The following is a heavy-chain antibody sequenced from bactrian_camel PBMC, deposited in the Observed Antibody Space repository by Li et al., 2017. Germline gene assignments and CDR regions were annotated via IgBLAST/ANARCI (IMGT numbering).Heavy chain of an antibody. CDR1: GSTWYTRYC. Sequence: VQLAESGGGSVQAGGSLTLSCVASGSTWYTRYCMGWFRQVPGKEREAVVVIYTGDDSTYYADSVLGRFTISKDNAKYILYLQMNSLKPEDTAMYYCVLDPGASQCNDDPWTAQTLGIFWGQGTQVT. J-gene: IGHJ4*01. D-gene: IGHD1*01. V-gene: IGHV3S1*01. CDR3: VLDPGASQCNDDPWTAQTLGIF. CDR2: IYTGDDST.